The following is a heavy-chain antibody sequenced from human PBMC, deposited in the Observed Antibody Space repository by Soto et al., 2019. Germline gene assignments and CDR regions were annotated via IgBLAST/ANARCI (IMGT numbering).Heavy chain of an antibody. CDR3: VRSEAGYFYYGMDV. J-gene: IGHJ6*02. V-gene: IGHV1-2*04. CDR1: GYTFTGYY. CDR2: IDPNSGGT. Sequence: ASVKVSCKASGYTFTGYYIHWVRQAPGQGLEWMGWIDPNSGGTKFAQDFQGWVILTSDTSITTVYMEMTRLISDDTAVSFCVRSEAGYFYYGMDVWGQGTTVTVSS.